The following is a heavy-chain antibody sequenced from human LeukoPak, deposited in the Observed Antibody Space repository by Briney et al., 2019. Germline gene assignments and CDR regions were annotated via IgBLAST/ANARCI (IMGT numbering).Heavy chain of an antibody. J-gene: IGHJ4*02. CDR1: GFTFSSYA. D-gene: IGHD3-9*01. CDR2: ISYDGSNK. V-gene: IGHV3-30-3*01. CDR3: ARGNFLRHFDSSPTF. Sequence: PGGSLRLSCAASGFTFSSYAMHWVRQAPGKGLEWVAVISYDGSNKYYADSVKGRFTISRDTSKNTVYLQLNSLRAEDTAVYYCARGNFLRHFDSSPTFWGQGTLVIVSS.